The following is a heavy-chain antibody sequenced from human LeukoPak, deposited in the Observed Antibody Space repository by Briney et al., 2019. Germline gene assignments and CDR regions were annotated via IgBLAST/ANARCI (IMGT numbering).Heavy chain of an antibody. CDR2: TNHSGST. D-gene: IGHD2-2*01. J-gene: IGHJ2*01. CDR1: GGSFSGYY. V-gene: IGHV4-34*01. CDR3: ARGGALGYCSSTSCYEYFDL. Sequence: PSETLSLTCAVYGGSFSGYYWSWIRQPPGKGLEWIGETNHSGSTNYNPSLKSRVTISVDTSKNQFSLKLSSVTAADTAVYYCARGGALGYCSSTSCYEYFDLWGRGTLVTVSS.